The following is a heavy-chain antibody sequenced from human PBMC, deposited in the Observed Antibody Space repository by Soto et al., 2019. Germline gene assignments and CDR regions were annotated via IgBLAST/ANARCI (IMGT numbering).Heavy chain of an antibody. Sequence: TLSLPCTVSGGSLSSGCYYWSWIRQHPGKGLEWIGYIYYSGSTYYNPSLKSRVTISVDTSKKQFSLKLSSVTAADTSVYYCARDTPRGYSYGSFDYWGQGTLGTVS. D-gene: IGHD5-18*01. V-gene: IGHV4-31*03. CDR2: IYYSGST. CDR3: ARDTPRGYSYGSFDY. J-gene: IGHJ4*02. CDR1: GGSLSSGCYY.